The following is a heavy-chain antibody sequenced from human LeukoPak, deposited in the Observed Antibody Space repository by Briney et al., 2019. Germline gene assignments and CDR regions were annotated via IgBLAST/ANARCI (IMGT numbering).Heavy chain of an antibody. D-gene: IGHD5-18*01. Sequence: SETLSLTCTVSGGSISSYYWSWIRQPPGKGLEWIGYIYYSGSTNYNPSLKSRVTISVDTSKNQFSLKLSSVTAADTAVYYCARGSGRGYSYGYHFLGYRGQGTLVTVSS. CDR3: ARGSGRGYSYGYHFLGY. CDR2: IYYSGST. V-gene: IGHV4-59*01. J-gene: IGHJ4*02. CDR1: GGSISSYY.